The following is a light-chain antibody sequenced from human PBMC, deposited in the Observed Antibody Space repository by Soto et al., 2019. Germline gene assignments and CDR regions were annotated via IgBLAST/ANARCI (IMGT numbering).Light chain of an antibody. Sequence: DVPLTQSPSSLSASVGDTVTINCRASQSIGVYLHWYQQKPGKAPNLLIHAASSLQGGVPSRFGGRGSGTDFTLTISSLQPEDFATYYCQQSSRTPRTFGQGTKVECK. CDR1: QSIGVY. CDR2: AAS. V-gene: IGKV1-39*01. CDR3: QQSSRTPRT. J-gene: IGKJ1*01.